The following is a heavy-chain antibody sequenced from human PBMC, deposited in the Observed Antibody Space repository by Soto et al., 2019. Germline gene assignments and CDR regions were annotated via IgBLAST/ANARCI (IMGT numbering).Heavy chain of an antibody. D-gene: IGHD3-16*01. J-gene: IGHJ6*02. CDR2: IYYSGST. CDR3: ARELSTSSYGMDV. CDR1: GGSISSGNYY. V-gene: IGHV4-30-4*01. Sequence: SETLSLTCTVSGGSISSGNYYWSWIRQPPGKGLEWIGYIYYSGSTYYNPSLKSRVTISVDTSKNQFSLKLSSVTAADTAVYYCARELSTSSYGMDVWGQGTTVTVSS.